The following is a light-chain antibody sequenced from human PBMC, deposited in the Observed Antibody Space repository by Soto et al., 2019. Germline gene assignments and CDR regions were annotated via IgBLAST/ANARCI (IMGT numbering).Light chain of an antibody. CDR1: QSISSY. Sequence: DIQMTQSPSSLSASVGDRVTITCRASQSISSYLNWYQQKPVKAPKLLIYAASSLQSGVPSRFSCSGSGTDFTLTISSLQPEDFATYYCQQSYSTRMYTFGQGTKLEIK. V-gene: IGKV1-39*01. J-gene: IGKJ2*01. CDR2: AAS. CDR3: QQSYSTRMYT.